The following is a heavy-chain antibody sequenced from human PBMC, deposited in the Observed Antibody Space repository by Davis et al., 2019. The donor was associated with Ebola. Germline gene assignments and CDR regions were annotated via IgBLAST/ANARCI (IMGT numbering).Heavy chain of an antibody. J-gene: IGHJ6*02. CDR3: ARGKSYYYYGMDV. CDR1: GYTFTGYY. Sequence: ASVKVSCKASGYTFTGYYMHWVRQAPGQGLEWMGWINPNSGGTNYAQKFQGWVTMTRDTSISTAYMELSSLRSEDTAVYYCARGKSYYYYGMDVWGQGTTVTVSS. V-gene: IGHV1-2*04. CDR2: INPNSGGT.